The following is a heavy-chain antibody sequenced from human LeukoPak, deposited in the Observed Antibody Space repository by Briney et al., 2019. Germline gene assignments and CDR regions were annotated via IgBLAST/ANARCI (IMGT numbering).Heavy chain of an antibody. CDR2: ISYDGRTE. J-gene: IGHJ4*02. D-gene: IGHD6-19*01. CDR3: ARDGILYSNGWHSSYFDY. V-gene: IGHV3-30*04. Sequence: PGGSLRLSCAASLFTFTNYAIHWVRQAPGKGLEWVAVISYDGRTEYYADSVKGRFTISRDNSKNTLFLQMNSLRAEDTAVYYCARDGILYSNGWHSSYFDYWGQGTLVIVSS. CDR1: LFTFTNYA.